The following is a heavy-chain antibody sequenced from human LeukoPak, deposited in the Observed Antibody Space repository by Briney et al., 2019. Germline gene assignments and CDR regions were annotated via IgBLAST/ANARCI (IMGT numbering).Heavy chain of an antibody. CDR3: AKASAMIVVVSKHFDY. J-gene: IGHJ4*02. V-gene: IGHV3-53*01. CDR1: GFTVSSNY. Sequence: PGGSLRLSCAASGFTVSSNYMSWVRQAPGQGLEWVSIIYSGGNTYYADSVKGRFTISRDNSKNTLYLQMNSLRAEDTAVYYCAKASAMIVVVSKHFDYWGQGTLVTVSS. CDR2: IYSGGNT. D-gene: IGHD3-22*01.